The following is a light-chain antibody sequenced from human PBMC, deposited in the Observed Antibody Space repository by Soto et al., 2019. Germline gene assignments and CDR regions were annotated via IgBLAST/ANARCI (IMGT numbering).Light chain of an antibody. Sequence: QSVLTQPPSASGTPGQRVTISCSGRNSNIGSNYVYWYQQVPGTAPKLLIYTNNQRPSGVPDRFSGSKSATSASLAIGGLRSEDEADYYCYSYSDTSLWVFGGGTKLTVL. CDR1: NSNIGSNY. V-gene: IGLV1-47*01. CDR2: TNN. CDR3: YSYSDTSLWV. J-gene: IGLJ3*02.